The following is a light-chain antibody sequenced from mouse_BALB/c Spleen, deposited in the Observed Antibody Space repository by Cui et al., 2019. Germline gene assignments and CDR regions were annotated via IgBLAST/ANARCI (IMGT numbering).Light chain of an antibody. V-gene: IGKV4-80*01. CDR1: SGVSY. CDR3: HQWSSYPWT. CDR2: GTS. Sequence: QIVLTQSPATLSASLGEQITLTCSASSGVSYMHWYQQKSGIAPKLLIYGTSNLACGVPSRFSGSGSGTFYSLTISSVEAEDAADYYCHQWSSYPWTFGGGTKLEIK. J-gene: IGKJ1*01.